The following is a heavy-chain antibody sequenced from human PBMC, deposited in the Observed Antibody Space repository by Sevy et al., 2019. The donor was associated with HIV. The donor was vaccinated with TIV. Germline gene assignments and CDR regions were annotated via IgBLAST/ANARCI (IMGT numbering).Heavy chain of an antibody. CDR3: ARDKLLPVMVSMVRGALSYYFDY. D-gene: IGHD3-10*01. Sequence: GGSLRLSCAASGFTFSDYGMHWVRQTPGKGLEWVAVIWYDGSTKYYADSVKGRFTISRDNSKKTLYLQMNSLRAEDTAVYYCARDKLLPVMVSMVRGALSYYFDYWGQGTLVIVSS. CDR2: IWYDGSTK. V-gene: IGHV3-33*01. CDR1: GFTFSDYG. J-gene: IGHJ4*02.